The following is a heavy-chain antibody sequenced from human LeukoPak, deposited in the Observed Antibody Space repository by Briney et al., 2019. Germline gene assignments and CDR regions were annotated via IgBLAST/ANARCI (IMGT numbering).Heavy chain of an antibody. J-gene: IGHJ3*02. D-gene: IGHD5-18*01. V-gene: IGHV3-30*04. CDR3: ARARSSYGYGDAFDI. CDR1: GFTFSRSA. Sequence: GGSLRLSCAASGFTFSRSAMHWVRQAPGKGLEWVAIISYDGGNKYYADSVKGRFTISRDNSKNTLYLQMNSLRAEDTAVYYCARARSSYGYGDAFDIWGQGTMVTVSS. CDR2: ISYDGGNK.